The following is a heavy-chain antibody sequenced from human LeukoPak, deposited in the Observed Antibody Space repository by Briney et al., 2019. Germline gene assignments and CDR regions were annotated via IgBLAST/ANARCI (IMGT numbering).Heavy chain of an antibody. D-gene: IGHD6-19*01. J-gene: IGHJ4*02. V-gene: IGHV3-30*18. CDR3: AKEPGIAVAGSSHFGY. CDR2: ISYDGSNK. CDR1: GFTFSSYG. Sequence: GRSLRLSCAASGFTFSSYGMHWVRQAPGKGLEWVAVISYDGSNKYYADSVKGRFTISRDNSKNTLYLQMNSLRAEDTAVYYCAKEPGIAVAGSSHFGYWGQGTLVTVSS.